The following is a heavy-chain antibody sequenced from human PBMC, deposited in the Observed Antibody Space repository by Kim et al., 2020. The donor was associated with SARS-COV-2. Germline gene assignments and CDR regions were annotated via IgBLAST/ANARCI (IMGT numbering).Heavy chain of an antibody. CDR2: INHSGST. CDR1: GGSFSGYY. Sequence: SETLSLTCAVYGGSFSGYYWSWIRQPPGKGLEWIGEINHSGSTNYNPSLKSRVTISVDTSKNQFSLKLSSVTAADTAVYYCARGPGIAAAGPFDYWGQGT. D-gene: IGHD6-13*01. J-gene: IGHJ4*02. CDR3: ARGPGIAAAGPFDY. V-gene: IGHV4-34*01.